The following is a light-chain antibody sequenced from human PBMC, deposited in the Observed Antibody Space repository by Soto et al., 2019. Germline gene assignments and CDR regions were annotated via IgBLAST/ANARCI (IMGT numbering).Light chain of an antibody. CDR1: QSVSRNS. J-gene: IGKJ3*01. CDR3: QQYGTSPQT. CDR2: GAS. Sequence: EIVLTQSPGTLSLSPGERATLSCSASQSVSRNSLAWYQQQPGQAPRLLIYGASSRATDIPDRFSGSGSGTDFTLIVSRLEPEDFAVYFCQQYGTSPQTFGPGTKVDIK. V-gene: IGKV3-20*01.